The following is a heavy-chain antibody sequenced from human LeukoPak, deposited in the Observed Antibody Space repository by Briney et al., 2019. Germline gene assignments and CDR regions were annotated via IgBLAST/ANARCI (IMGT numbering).Heavy chain of an antibody. CDR2: INHSGST. J-gene: IGHJ4*02. D-gene: IGHD3-10*01. CDR3: AREGANGSGTYYFDY. CDR1: GGSFSGYY. V-gene: IGHV4-34*01. Sequence: PSETLSLTCAVYGGSFSGYYWSWIRQPPGKGLEWIGEINHSGSTNYNPSLKSRVTISVDTSKNQFSLKLSSVTAADTAVYYCAREGANGSGTYYFDYWGQGTLVTVSS.